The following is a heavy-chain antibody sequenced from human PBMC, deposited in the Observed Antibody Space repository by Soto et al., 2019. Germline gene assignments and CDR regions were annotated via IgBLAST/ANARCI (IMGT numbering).Heavy chain of an antibody. CDR1: GFTFSSYA. V-gene: IGHV3-23*01. CDR3: AKALGIMITFGGAADY. J-gene: IGHJ4*02. D-gene: IGHD3-16*01. CDR2: ISVSGGST. Sequence: PGGSLRLSCAASGFTFSSYAMSWVRQAPGKWLEWFSAISVSGGSTYYADSVKGRFTFSRDNSKNTLYLQMNSLRAEDTAVYYCAKALGIMITFGGAADYWGQGTLVTVSS.